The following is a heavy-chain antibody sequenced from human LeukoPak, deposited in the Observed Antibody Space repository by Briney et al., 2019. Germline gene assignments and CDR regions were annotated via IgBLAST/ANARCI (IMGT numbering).Heavy chain of an antibody. J-gene: IGHJ4*02. V-gene: IGHV3-30*03. CDR1: GFTFRNYV. CDR3: AREGYYDSGSSPTFYFDY. Sequence: GGSLRLSCAGSGFTFRNYVIHWVRQAPGKGPEGGAVTSSDLKAKDYEDSGKGRFTISRDNCRNTLYLQMKSLRPEDTAIYYCAREGYYDSGSSPTFYFDYWGQGTLVTVSS. CDR2: TSSDLKAK. D-gene: IGHD3-10*01.